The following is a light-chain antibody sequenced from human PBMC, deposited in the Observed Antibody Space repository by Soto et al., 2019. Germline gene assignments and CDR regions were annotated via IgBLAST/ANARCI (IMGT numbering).Light chain of an antibody. J-gene: IGKJ4*01. CDR1: QSVSRY. CDR2: DSS. CDR3: QQRSNWFLT. V-gene: IGKV3-11*01. Sequence: EIVLTQSPATLSLSPGERATLSCRASQSVSRYLAWYQQKPGQAPSLLIYDSSNRATGIPARFSGSGSGTDVTLIISSLEPEDFAVYYCQQRSNWFLTFGGGTKVEIK.